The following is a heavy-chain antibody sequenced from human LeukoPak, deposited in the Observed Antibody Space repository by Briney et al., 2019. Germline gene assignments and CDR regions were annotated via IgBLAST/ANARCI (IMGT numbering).Heavy chain of an antibody. J-gene: IGHJ4*02. V-gene: IGHV1-69-2*01. CDR2: VDPEDGET. D-gene: IGHD3-10*01. CDR3: ATAITMVRGVIQDY. CDR1: GYTFTGYY. Sequence: ASVKVSCKASGYTFTGYYMHWVQQAPGKGLEWMGLVDPEDGETIYAEKFQGRVTITADTSTDTAYMELSSLRSEDTTVYYCATAITMVRGVIQDYWGQGTLVTVSS.